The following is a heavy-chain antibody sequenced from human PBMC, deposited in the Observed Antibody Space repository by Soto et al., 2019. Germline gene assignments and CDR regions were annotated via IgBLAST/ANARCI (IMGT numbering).Heavy chain of an antibody. CDR2: ISSSSSYI. Sequence: GGSLRLSCAASGFTFSSYSMNWVRQAPGKGLEWVSSISSSSSYIYYADSVKGRFTISRDNAKNSLYLQMNSLRAEDTAVYYCARDADHIAAAGIFDYWGQGTLVTVSS. CDR3: ARDADHIAAAGIFDY. V-gene: IGHV3-21*01. CDR1: GFTFSSYS. J-gene: IGHJ4*02. D-gene: IGHD6-13*01.